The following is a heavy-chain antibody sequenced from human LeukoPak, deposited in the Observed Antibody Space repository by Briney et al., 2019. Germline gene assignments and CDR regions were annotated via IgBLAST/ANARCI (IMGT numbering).Heavy chain of an antibody. V-gene: IGHV5-51*01. D-gene: IGHD2-2*01. Sequence: GESLKISCKGSGYSFNTYWIGWVRQMPGKGLEWMGIIYPGDSDTRYSPSFQGQVTISVDKSISTAYLQWSSLKASDTAMYYCARLAEYCSSTSCNLDYWGQGTLVTVSS. J-gene: IGHJ4*02. CDR1: GYSFNTYW. CDR2: IYPGDSDT. CDR3: ARLAEYCSSTSCNLDY.